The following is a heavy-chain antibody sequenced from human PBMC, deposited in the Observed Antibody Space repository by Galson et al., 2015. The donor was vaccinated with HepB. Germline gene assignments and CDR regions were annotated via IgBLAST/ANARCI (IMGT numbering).Heavy chain of an antibody. CDR3: TTEGYGARSYDR. V-gene: IGHV3-15*01. CDR1: RFIFSDTW. D-gene: IGHD3-10*01. CDR2: LRSKAEGGTA. J-gene: IGHJ5*02. Sequence: SLRLSCAASRFIFSDTWMNWVRQPPGKGLEWIGRLRSKAEGGTADYAAPVKGRFTIPRDDSKNTLYLQMNSLKSEDTAVYYCTTEGYGARSYDRWGQGTLVTVSS.